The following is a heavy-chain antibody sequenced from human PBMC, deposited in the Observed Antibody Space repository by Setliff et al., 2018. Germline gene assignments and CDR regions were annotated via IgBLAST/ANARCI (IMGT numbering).Heavy chain of an antibody. Sequence: ASVKVSCKAVGYTFLSYGLSWVRQAPGQGLEWMGWISAYTGKTDYAQNFQGRVTMTTDTSTNTAYLELRSLRYDDTAVYFRARAPRLEWILPTFDYWGQGTPVTVSS. CDR3: ARAPRLEWILPTFDY. J-gene: IGHJ4*02. V-gene: IGHV1-18*01. CDR1: GYTFLSYG. CDR2: ISAYTGKT. D-gene: IGHD3-3*01.